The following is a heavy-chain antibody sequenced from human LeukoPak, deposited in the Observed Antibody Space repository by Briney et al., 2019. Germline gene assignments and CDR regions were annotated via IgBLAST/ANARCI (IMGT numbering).Heavy chain of an antibody. V-gene: IGHV3-30*02. CDR3: AREIVGGYFDY. D-gene: IGHD1-26*01. J-gene: IGHJ4*02. Sequence: PGGSLRLSCAASGFTFSTYGMHWVRQAPGKGLEWVAFVRYDGSKKYYTNSVKGRFTISRDNSKNTLYLQMNSLRAEDTAVYYCAREIVGGYFDYWGQGTLVTVSS. CDR2: VRYDGSKK. CDR1: GFTFSTYG.